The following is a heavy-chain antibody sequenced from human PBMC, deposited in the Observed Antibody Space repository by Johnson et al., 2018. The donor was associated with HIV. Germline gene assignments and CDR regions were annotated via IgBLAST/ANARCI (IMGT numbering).Heavy chain of an antibody. J-gene: IGHJ3*02. Sequence: VQLVESGGGVVQPGRSLRLSCAASGFTFSSYAMHWIRQAPGKGLEWISYISNSASAIYYADSVKGRFTISRDNAKKSLYLQMNSLRAEDMAVYYCARGENYYDSSGYWDDAFDIWGQGTMVTVSS. CDR1: GFTFSSYA. V-gene: IGHV3-48*03. D-gene: IGHD3-22*01. CDR2: ISNSASAI. CDR3: ARGENYYDSSGYWDDAFDI.